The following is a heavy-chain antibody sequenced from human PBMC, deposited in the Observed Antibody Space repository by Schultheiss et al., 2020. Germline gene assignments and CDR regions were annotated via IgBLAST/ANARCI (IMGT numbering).Heavy chain of an antibody. CDR1: GGSISSSNW. CDR2: VYHTGYT. D-gene: IGHD1-26*01. Sequence: GSLRLSCAVSGGSISSSNWWSWVRQPPGKGLEWIGEVYHTGYTNYNPFLKSRVTISVDKSKNQFSLKLSSVTAADTAVYYCARVQRIVGATGYAAFDIWGQGTTVTVSS. CDR3: ARVQRIVGATGYAAFDI. J-gene: IGHJ3*02. V-gene: IGHV4-4*02.